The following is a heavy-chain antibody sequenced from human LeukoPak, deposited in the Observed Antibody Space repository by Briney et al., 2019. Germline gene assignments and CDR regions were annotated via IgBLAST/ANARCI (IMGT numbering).Heavy chain of an antibody. CDR2: INHSGRN. Sequence: SETLSLTCAVYGGSFSGYYWNWIRQPPGKGLEWIGEINHSGRNNYNPSLKSRVTISVDTSKNQFSLKLSSVTAADTAVYYCAITVYYYDSSGYYYGDYWGQGTLVTVSS. CDR1: GGSFSGYY. CDR3: AITVYYYDSSGYYYGDY. V-gene: IGHV4-34*01. J-gene: IGHJ4*02. D-gene: IGHD3-22*01.